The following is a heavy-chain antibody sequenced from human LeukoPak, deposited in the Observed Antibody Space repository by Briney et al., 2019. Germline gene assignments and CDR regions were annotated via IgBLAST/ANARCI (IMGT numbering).Heavy chain of an antibody. CDR2: IRSSGSGT. CDR1: GFTFSNYV. CDR3: ARDDDYDDHNTFDM. D-gene: IGHD4-17*01. Sequence: GGSLRLSCAASGFTFSNYVMSWVRQAPGKGLEWVSSIRSSGSGTSYADSVKGRFTISRDNSKNTLYLEMNTLRAEDTAVYYCARDDDYDDHNTFDMWGHGTMVTVSS. V-gene: IGHV3-23*01. J-gene: IGHJ3*02.